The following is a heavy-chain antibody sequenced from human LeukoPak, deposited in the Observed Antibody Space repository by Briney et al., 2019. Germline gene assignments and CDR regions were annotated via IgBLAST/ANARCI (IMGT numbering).Heavy chain of an antibody. CDR3: AKDIRRWNDYPSNWFDP. Sequence: PGGSLRLSCAASGFTFDDYAMHWVRQAPGKGLEWVSGISWNSGSIGYADSVKGRFTISRDNAKNSLYLQMNSLRAEDTALYYCAKDIRRWNDYPSNWFDPWGQGTLVTVSS. CDR1: GFTFDDYA. V-gene: IGHV3-9*01. CDR2: ISWNSGSI. D-gene: IGHD1-1*01. J-gene: IGHJ5*02.